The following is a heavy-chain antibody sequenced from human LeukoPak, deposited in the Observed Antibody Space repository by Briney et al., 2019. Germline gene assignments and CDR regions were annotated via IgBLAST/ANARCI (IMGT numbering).Heavy chain of an antibody. J-gene: IGHJ6*03. CDR2: INPNSGGT. D-gene: IGHD3-10*01. Sequence: GASVKVSCKASGYTFTGYYMHWVRQAPGQGLEWMGWINPNSGGTNYAQKFQGRVTITADKSTSTAYMELSSLRSEDTAVYYCAREGPPRGSGRGYYYYYMDVWGKGTTVTVSS. V-gene: IGHV1-2*02. CDR3: AREGPPRGSGRGYYYYYMDV. CDR1: GYTFTGYY.